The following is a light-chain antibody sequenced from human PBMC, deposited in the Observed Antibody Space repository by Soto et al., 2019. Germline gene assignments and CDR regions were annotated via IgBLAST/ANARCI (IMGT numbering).Light chain of an antibody. CDR1: QIVSSTY. V-gene: IGKV3-20*01. CDR3: QHFGDSPIT. CDR2: GAS. Sequence: EVGLRQAPATLSLPLGERATLSCSASQIVSSTYLAWCQQKPGQAPRLLIYGASTRAAGIPDRFSGTGSGTDFTLTISRLEPEDFAVYYCQHFGDSPITFGQGTRLAIK. J-gene: IGKJ5*01.